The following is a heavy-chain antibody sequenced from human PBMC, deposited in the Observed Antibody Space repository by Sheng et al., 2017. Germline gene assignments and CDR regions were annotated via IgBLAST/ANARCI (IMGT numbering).Heavy chain of an antibody. CDR3: ARSPINDSDTYHHHFDY. D-gene: IGHD3-16*01. CDR1: GGTFSSNG. Sequence: QVQLVQSGAEVKKPGSSVKVSCRASGGTFSSNGISWVRQAPGQGLEWMGGIIPIFATANYAQMFQGRVTITADESTGTAYMDLSSLRSEDTAVYYCARSPINDSDTYHHHFDYWGQGTLVTVSS. V-gene: IGHV1-69*13. J-gene: IGHJ4*02. CDR2: IIPIFATA.